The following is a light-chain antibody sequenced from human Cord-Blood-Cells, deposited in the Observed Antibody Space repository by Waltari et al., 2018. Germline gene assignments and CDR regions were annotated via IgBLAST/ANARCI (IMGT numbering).Light chain of an antibody. CDR1: SSDVGSYNL. J-gene: IGLJ1*01. CDR3: CSYAGSSTFYV. Sequence: QSALTQPASVSASPGPSITISCTGTSSDVGSYNLVSWYQQHPGKAPKLMIYEVSKRPSGVSNRFSGSKSGNTASLTISGLQAEDEADYYCCSYAGSSTFYVFGTGTKVTVL. CDR2: EVS. V-gene: IGLV2-23*02.